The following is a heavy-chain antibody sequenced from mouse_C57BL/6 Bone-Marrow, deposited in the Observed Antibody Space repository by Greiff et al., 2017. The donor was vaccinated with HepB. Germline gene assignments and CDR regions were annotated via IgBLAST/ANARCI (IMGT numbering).Heavy chain of an antibody. CDR2: IYPGSGST. J-gene: IGHJ1*03. CDR1: GYTFTSYW. Sequence: QVQLQQPGAELVKPGASVKMSCKASGYTFTSYWITWVKQRPGQGLEWIGDIYPGSGSTNYNEKFKSKATLTVDTSSSTAYMQLSSLTSEDSAVYYCARESEGFFYWYFDVWGTGTTVTVSS. CDR3: ARESEGFFYWYFDV. V-gene: IGHV1-55*01.